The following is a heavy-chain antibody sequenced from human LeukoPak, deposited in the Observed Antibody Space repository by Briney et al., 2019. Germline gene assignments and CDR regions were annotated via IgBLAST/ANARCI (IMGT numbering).Heavy chain of an antibody. J-gene: IGHJ4*02. CDR2: IYTSGST. CDR3: ARGGADYDILTGYEY. D-gene: IGHD3-9*01. CDR1: GGSISSYY. Sequence: PSETLSLTCTVSGGSISSYYWSWIRQPAGKGLEWIGRIYTSGSTNYNPSLKSRVTMSVDTSKNQFSLKLSPVTAADTAVYYCARGGADYDILTGYEYWGQGTLVTVSS. V-gene: IGHV4-4*07.